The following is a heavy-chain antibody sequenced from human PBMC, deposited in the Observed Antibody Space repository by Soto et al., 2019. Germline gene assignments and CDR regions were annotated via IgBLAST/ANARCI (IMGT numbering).Heavy chain of an antibody. Sequence: SETLSLTCTVSGGSISSSSYYWGWIRQPPGKGQKWIGSIYYSGSTYYNPSLKRRVNISVDTSKNQFSLKLSSVTAADTAVYYCAKGGSGSYSNAFDIWGQGTMVT. CDR2: IYYSGST. J-gene: IGHJ3*02. CDR1: GGSISSSSYY. CDR3: AKGGSGSYSNAFDI. D-gene: IGHD3-10*01. V-gene: IGHV4-39*01.